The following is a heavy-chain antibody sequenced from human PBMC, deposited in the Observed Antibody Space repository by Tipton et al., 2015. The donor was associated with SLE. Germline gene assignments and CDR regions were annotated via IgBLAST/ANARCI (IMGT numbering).Heavy chain of an antibody. CDR1: GFTFDDYA. CDR3: ARGDVWFGELLYFFDY. D-gene: IGHD3-10*01. V-gene: IGHV3-43D*04. Sequence: SLRLSCAASGFTFDDYAMHWVRQVPGKGLEWVALISWDGGSTKYADAVKGRFTISRDNAKNSLYLQMNSLRAEDTAVYYCARGDVWFGELLYFFDYWGQGTLVTVFS. J-gene: IGHJ4*02. CDR2: ISWDGGST.